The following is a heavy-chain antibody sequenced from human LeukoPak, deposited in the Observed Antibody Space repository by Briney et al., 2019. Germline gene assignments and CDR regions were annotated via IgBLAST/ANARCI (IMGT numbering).Heavy chain of an antibody. V-gene: IGHV3-73*01. CDR1: GFTFSSYG. J-gene: IGHJ4*02. CDR3: TRHANYYDSSGSGSPSDY. D-gene: IGHD3-22*01. Sequence: GGSLRLSCAASGFTFSSYGMSWVRQASGKGLEWVGRIRSKANSYATAYAASVKGRFTISRDDSKNTAYLQMNSLKTEDTAVYYCTRHANYYDSSGSGSPSDYWGQGTLVTVSS. CDR2: IRSKANSYAT.